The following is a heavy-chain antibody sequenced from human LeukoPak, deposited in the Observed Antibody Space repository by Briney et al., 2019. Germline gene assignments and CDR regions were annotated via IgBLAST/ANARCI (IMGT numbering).Heavy chain of an antibody. D-gene: IGHD2-2*03. Sequence: PGRSLRLSCAASGFFFSDFGIHWPRQAPGKGLEWVAVLSPHANYEYYADSVQGRFAISRDDSKNTVYLQMNSLRDEEKTVYYNARDWIDRSLDYWGLGTLVTVSS. V-gene: IGHV3-33*01. CDR3: ARDWIDRSLDY. J-gene: IGHJ4*02. CDR1: GFFFSDFG. CDR2: LSPHANYE.